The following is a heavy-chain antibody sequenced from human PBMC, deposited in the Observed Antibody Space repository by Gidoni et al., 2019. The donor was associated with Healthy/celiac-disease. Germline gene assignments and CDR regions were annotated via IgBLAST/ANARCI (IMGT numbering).Heavy chain of an antibody. J-gene: IGHJ3*02. V-gene: IGHV1-2*02. CDR2: INPNSGGT. CDR1: GYTCTGYY. CDR3: ARDRFGVVAARNDAFDI. Sequence: QVQLVQSGAEVKKPGASVKVSCQASGYTCTGYYMHWVRQDPGQGLEWMGWINPNSGGTNYAQKFQGRVTMTRDTSISTAYMELSRLRSDDTAVYYCARDRFGVVAARNDAFDIWGQGTMVTVSS. D-gene: IGHD2-15*01.